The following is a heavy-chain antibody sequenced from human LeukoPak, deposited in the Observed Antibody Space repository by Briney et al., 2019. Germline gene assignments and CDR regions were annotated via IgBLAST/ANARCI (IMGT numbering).Heavy chain of an antibody. CDR1: GFTFSTSW. CDR2: IDKHGSGK. CDR3: ARDAGWGYYDL. J-gene: IGHJ4*02. V-gene: IGHV3-7*01. D-gene: IGHD1-26*01. Sequence: GGSLRLSCVASGFTFSTSWVTWVRQAPGKGLEWVANIDKHGSGKYYVDSVKGRFAISRDYASNSVFLQMNSLRAEDTSVYYCARDAGWGYYDLWGQGTPVTVSS.